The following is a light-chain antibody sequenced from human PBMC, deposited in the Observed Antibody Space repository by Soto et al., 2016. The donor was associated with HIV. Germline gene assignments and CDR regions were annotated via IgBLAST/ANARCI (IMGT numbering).Light chain of an antibody. CDR1: VLAKKY. CDR3: YSTSDNSGL. Sequence: SFELTQPPSVSVSPGQTARITCSGPVLAKKYARWFQQKPGQAPLLVIYKDTERPSEIPERFSGSTSGTTVTLTISGAQVEDEADYYCYSTSDNSGLFGGG. CDR2: KDT. J-gene: IGLJ3*02. V-gene: IGLV3-27*01.